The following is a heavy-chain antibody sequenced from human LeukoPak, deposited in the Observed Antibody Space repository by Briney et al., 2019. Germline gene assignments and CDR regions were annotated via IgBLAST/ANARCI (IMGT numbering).Heavy chain of an antibody. D-gene: IGHD5-24*01. CDR3: ARDQGDGYNSDDAFDI. CDR1: GFTFSTYT. CDR2: ISYDGTNK. V-gene: IGHV3-30-3*01. J-gene: IGHJ3*02. Sequence: PGGSLRLSCTASGFTFSTYTIHWVRQAPGKGLEWVAVISYDGTNKYYADSMKGRFTISRDNAKNSLYLQMNSLRAEDTAVYYCARDQGDGYNSDDAFDIWGQGTMVTVSS.